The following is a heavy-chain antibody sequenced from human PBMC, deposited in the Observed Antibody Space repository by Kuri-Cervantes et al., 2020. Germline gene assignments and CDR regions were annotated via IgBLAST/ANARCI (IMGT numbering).Heavy chain of an antibody. J-gene: IGHJ3*02. Sequence: GESLKISCGASGFTCSSYSMNGVRQAPGKGLEWVSSISSSSSYIYYADSVKGRFTISIDNAKNSLYLQMNSLRAEDTALYYCARDVGGDEAFDIWGQGTMVTVSS. CDR3: ARDVGGDEAFDI. CDR1: GFTCSSYS. CDR2: ISSSSSYI. V-gene: IGHV3-21*03. D-gene: IGHD3-16*01.